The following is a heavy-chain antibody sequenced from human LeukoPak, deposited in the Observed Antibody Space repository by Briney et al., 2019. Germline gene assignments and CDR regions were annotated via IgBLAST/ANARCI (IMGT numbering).Heavy chain of an antibody. D-gene: IGHD3-16*01. V-gene: IGHV1-2*04. Sequence: SMKVSCKASGYTFTSYYMHWVRQAPGQGLEWMGWIIPNSGGTNYAQKFQGWVTMTRDTSISTAYMELSRLRSDDTAVYYCARGLGGDTFGGPEGYWGQGTLVTVSS. CDR1: GYTFTSYY. J-gene: IGHJ4*02. CDR2: IIPNSGGT. CDR3: ARGLGGDTFGGPEGY.